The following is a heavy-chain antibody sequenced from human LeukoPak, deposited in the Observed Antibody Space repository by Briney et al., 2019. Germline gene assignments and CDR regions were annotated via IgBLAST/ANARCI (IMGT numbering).Heavy chain of an antibody. CDR3: ARDYYDSSGYYCGSD. J-gene: IGHJ4*02. Sequence: GGSLRLSCAASGFAFSSYNMNWVRQAPGKGLEWVSYISSSSTIYYADSVKGRFTISRDNAKDSLYLQMNSLRDEDTAVYYCARDYYDSSGYYCGSDWGQGTLVTVSS. CDR1: GFAFSSYN. CDR2: ISSSSTI. D-gene: IGHD3-22*01. V-gene: IGHV3-48*02.